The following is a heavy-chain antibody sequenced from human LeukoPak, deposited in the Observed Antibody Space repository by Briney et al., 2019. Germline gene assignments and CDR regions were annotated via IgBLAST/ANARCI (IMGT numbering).Heavy chain of an antibody. CDR2: IYYSGST. CDR1: GGSISSYY. D-gene: IGHD1-26*01. J-gene: IGHJ4*02. V-gene: IGHV4-59*08. CDR3: ATRRVGATHFYY. Sequence: SETLSLTCTVSGGSISSYYWSWIRQPPGKGLEWIGYIYYSGSTNYNPSLKSRVTISVDTSKNQFSLKLSSVTAADTAVYYCATRRVGATHFYYWGQGTLVTVSS.